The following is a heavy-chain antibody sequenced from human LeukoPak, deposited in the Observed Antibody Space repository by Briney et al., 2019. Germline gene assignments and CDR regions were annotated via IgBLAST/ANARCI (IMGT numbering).Heavy chain of an antibody. CDR1: GYTFTGYY. CDR3: ARDSRSSWFYYYYMDV. D-gene: IGHD6-6*01. CDR2: INPNSGGT. Sequence: ASVKVSCKASGYTFTGYYMHWVRQAPGQGLEWMGWINPNSGGTNYAQKFQGRVTMTRDTSISTAYMELSRLRSDDTAVYYCARDSRSSWFYYYYMDVWGKGTTVTVSS. J-gene: IGHJ6*03. V-gene: IGHV1-2*02.